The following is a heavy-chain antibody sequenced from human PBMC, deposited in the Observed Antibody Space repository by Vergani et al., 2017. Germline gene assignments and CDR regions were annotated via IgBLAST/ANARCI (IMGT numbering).Heavy chain of an antibody. J-gene: IGHJ4*02. V-gene: IGHV1-18*04. D-gene: IGHD3-22*01. CDR1: GYTFISYA. Sequence: QVQLVQSGAEVKKPGAPVKVSCKASGYTFISYAISGVRQAPGQGLEWMGWISADNGNTNYAQKLQVRVTRTTDTSTSTAYMELRSLRSNDTAVYYCARSYYYDSSGYGDYWGQGTLVTVSS. CDR2: ISADNGNT. CDR3: ARSYYYDSSGYGDY.